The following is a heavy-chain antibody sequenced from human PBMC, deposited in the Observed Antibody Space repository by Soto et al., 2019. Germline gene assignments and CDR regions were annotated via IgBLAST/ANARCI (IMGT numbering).Heavy chain of an antibody. CDR1: GGSVTRGDYY. J-gene: IGHJ4*02. D-gene: IGHD5-12*01. V-gene: IGHV4-30-4*01. CDR3: ARQSGGYEYYFDD. Sequence: QVQLQESGPGLLKPSSTLSLTCTVSGGSVTRGDYYWSWIRQPPGKGLEWFGYIYYGGLTYSNPSLKSRLTISIDTSKNQFSLKLSSVTAADTAVYYCARQSGGYEYYFDDWGQGTLVTVSS. CDR2: IYYGGLT.